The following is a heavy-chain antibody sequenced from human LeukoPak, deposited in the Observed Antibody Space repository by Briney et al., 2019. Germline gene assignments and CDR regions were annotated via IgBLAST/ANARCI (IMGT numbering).Heavy chain of an antibody. CDR3: ARAGSYLGYFQH. CDR2: IYYGGNT. V-gene: IGHV4-59*01. J-gene: IGHJ1*01. Sequence: SETLSLTCTVSGGSISSYYWSWIRQPPGKGLEWIGYIYYGGNTNYNPSLKSRVTISVDTSKNQFSLKLSSVTAADTAVYYCARAGSYLGYFQHWGQGTLVTVSS. CDR1: GGSISSYY. D-gene: IGHD1-26*01.